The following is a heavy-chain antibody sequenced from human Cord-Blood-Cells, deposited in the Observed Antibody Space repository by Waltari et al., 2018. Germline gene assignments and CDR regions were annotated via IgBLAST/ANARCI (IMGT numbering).Heavy chain of an antibody. D-gene: IGHD6-6*01. V-gene: IGHV1-2*04. Sequence: QVQLVQSGAEVKKPGASVKFSCKASGYTFTGYYMHWVRQAPGQGLEWMGWINPNSGGTNYAQKFQGWVTMTRDTSISTGEMGVSRVRSDEPAVDCCARDGCRIEDSSSGNWFDPWGQGTLVTVSS. CDR2: INPNSGGT. CDR1: GYTFTGYY. CDR3: ARDGCRIEDSSSGNWFDP. J-gene: IGHJ5*02.